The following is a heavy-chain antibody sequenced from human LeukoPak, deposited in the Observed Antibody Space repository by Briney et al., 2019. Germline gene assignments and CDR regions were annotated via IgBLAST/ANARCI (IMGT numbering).Heavy chain of an antibody. Sequence: GASVKVSCKASGGTFSSYAISWVRQAPGQGLEWMGWISAYNGNTNYAQKLQGRVTMTTDTSTSTAYMELRSLRSDDTAVYYCATPSSGYYYVSAFDIWGQGTVVTVSS. V-gene: IGHV1-18*01. J-gene: IGHJ3*02. D-gene: IGHD3-22*01. CDR1: GGTFSSYA. CDR2: ISAYNGNT. CDR3: ATPSSGYYYVSAFDI.